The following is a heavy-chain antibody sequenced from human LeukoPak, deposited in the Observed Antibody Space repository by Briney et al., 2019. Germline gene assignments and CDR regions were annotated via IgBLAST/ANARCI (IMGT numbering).Heavy chain of an antibody. D-gene: IGHD7-27*01. CDR3: TTDSVKTTGDRRILLY. V-gene: IGHV3-15*01. Sequence: GGSLRLSCAASGLTFSNAWMSWVRQAPGKGLEWVGRIKSKTDGGTTDYAAPVKGGFTISRDDSKNTLYLQMNSLKTEDTAVYYCTTDSVKTTGDRRILLYWGQGTLVTVSS. CDR2: IKSKTDGGTT. CDR1: GLTFSNAW. J-gene: IGHJ4*02.